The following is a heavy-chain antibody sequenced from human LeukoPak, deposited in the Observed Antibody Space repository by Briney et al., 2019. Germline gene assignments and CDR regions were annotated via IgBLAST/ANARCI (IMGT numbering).Heavy chain of an antibody. Sequence: GGSLRLSCAASGFTFSSYSMNWVRQAPGKGLEWVSYISSSSSTIYYADSVKGRFTISRDNAKNSLYLQMNSLRAEDTAVYYCARDHGARVPYCSSTSCYYDYWGQGTLVTVSS. CDR3: ARDHGARVPYCSSTSCYYDY. D-gene: IGHD2-2*01. CDR2: ISSSSSTI. V-gene: IGHV3-48*01. J-gene: IGHJ4*02. CDR1: GFTFSSYS.